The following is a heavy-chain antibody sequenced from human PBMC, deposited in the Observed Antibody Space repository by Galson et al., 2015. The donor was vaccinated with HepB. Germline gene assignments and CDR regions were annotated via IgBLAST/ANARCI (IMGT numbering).Heavy chain of an antibody. V-gene: IGHV3-7*03. D-gene: IGHD5-18*01. CDR2: VDKYGIDE. J-gene: IGHJ4*02. CDR3: AALDTAKPQASGF. Sequence: SLRLSCAASGFTFSNYWMSWVRQASGKGLEWLANVDKYGIDEYYVDSVKDRFTISRDNAKNSIYLQMDSLRGEDTAVYYCAALDTAKPQASGFWGRGTRVSVSS. CDR1: GFTFSNYW.